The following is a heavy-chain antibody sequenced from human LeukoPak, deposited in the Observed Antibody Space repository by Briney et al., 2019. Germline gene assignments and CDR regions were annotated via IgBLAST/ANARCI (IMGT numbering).Heavy chain of an antibody. CDR1: GYTFTSYG. CDR2: ISAYNGNT. V-gene: IGHV1-18*01. Sequence: ASVKVSCKASGYTFTSYGISWVRQAPGQGLEWMGWISAYNGNTNYAQKFQGRVTMTRDTSISTAYMELTSLTSDDTALYYCARGRVGFDYWGQGTLVTVSS. CDR3: ARGRVGFDY. J-gene: IGHJ4*02. D-gene: IGHD1-26*01.